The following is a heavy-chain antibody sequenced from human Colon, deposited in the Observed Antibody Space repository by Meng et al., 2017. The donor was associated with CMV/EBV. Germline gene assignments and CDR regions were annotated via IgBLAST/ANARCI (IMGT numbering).Heavy chain of an antibody. CDR3: AKLIHWNYAYFDY. CDR2: ISISNSYI. Sequence: GESLKISCAASGFNLNTYSMNWLRQAPGRGLEWVASISISNSYIYYADSVKGRFTISRDNAKNSLYLQMNSLRAEDTAVYYCAKLIHWNYAYFDYWGQGTLVTVSS. CDR1: GFNLNTYS. V-gene: IGHV3-21*01. D-gene: IGHD1-7*01. J-gene: IGHJ4*02.